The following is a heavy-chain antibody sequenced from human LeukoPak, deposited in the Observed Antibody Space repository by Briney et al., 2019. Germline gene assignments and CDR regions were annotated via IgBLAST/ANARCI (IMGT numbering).Heavy chain of an antibody. J-gene: IGHJ4*02. CDR2: IRYDGSNK. D-gene: IGHD5-18*01. CDR3: AKDLHSYGYSAAFDY. V-gene: IGHV3-30*02. CDR1: GFTFSSYG. Sequence: PGRSLRLSCAASGFTFSSYGMHWVRQAPGKGLEWVAFIRYDGSNKYYADSVKGRFTISRDNSKNTLYLQMNSLRAEDTAVYYCAKDLHSYGYSAAFDYWGQGTLVTVSS.